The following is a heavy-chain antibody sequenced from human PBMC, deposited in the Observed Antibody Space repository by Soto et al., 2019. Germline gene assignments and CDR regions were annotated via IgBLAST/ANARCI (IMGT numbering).Heavy chain of an antibody. CDR2: ISSSSSYI. CDR1: GFTFSSYN. Sequence: EVQLVESGGGLVKPGGSLRLSCAASGFTFSSYNMNWVRQAPGKGLEWVSSISSSSSYIYYADSVKGRFTISRDNAKNSLYLQMNSLRAEDTAVYYCAYTRRDGYNNYYYYYGMDVWGQGTTVTVSS. V-gene: IGHV3-21*01. CDR3: AYTRRDGYNNYYYYYGMDV. J-gene: IGHJ6*02. D-gene: IGHD3-16*01.